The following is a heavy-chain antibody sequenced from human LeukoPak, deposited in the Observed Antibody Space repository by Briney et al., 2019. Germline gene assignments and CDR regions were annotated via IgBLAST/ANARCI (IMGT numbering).Heavy chain of an antibody. CDR3: AREGGPYRPLDY. Sequence: PSGTLSLTCGVSGGSITNTNYWTWVRQPPGKGLEWIGEVNLQGTTNYNPSLMGRVAISVDTSENHISLQLTSVTAADTAVYYCAREGGPYRPLDYSGQGTLVTVSS. J-gene: IGHJ4*02. V-gene: IGHV4-4*02. CDR1: GGSITNTNY. CDR2: VNLQGTT.